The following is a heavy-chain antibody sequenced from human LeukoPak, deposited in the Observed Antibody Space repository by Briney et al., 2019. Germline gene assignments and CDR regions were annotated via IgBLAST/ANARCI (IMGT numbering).Heavy chain of an antibody. V-gene: IGHV3-30*18. CDR2: ISYDGRKQ. CDR3: AKETCSGRCSNDFFDY. CDR1: GFTFSKYN. J-gene: IGHJ4*02. D-gene: IGHD2-15*01. Sequence: GGSLRLSCTVSGFTFSKYNMNWVRQAPGKGLEWLAVISYDGRKQYYADSVKGRFTISRDNSKSTVFLQVNSLRSEDTAVYYCAKETCSGRCSNDFFDYWGQGTLVTVSS.